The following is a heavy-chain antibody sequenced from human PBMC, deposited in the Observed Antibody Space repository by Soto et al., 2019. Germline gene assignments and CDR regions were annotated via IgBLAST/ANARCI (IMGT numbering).Heavy chain of an antibody. J-gene: IGHJ6*02. CDR2: INHSGST. CDR1: GGSFSGYY. Sequence: SETLSLTCAVYGGSFSGYYWSWIRQPPGKGLEWIGEINHSGSTNYNPSLKSRVTISVDTSKNQFSLKLSSVTAADTAVYYCASSPSYYDFWSGYYSPSYYYGMDVWGQGTTVTVS. V-gene: IGHV4-34*01. CDR3: ASSPSYYDFWSGYYSPSYYYGMDV. D-gene: IGHD3-3*01.